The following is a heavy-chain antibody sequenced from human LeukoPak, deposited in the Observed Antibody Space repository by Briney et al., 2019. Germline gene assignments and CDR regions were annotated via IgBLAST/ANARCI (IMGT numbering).Heavy chain of an antibody. V-gene: IGHV6-1*01. D-gene: IGHD6-13*01. CDR1: GDSVSTNSAA. Sequence: SQTLSLTCAISGDSVSTNSAAWNWIRQSPSRGLEWLGRTYYKSKWYSDYAVSVKSRIIINPDTSKNQFSLHLNSVTPEDTAVYYCARGSSYISWYFDYWGQGTLVTVSS. CDR2: TYYKSKWYS. CDR3: ARGSSYISWYFDY. J-gene: IGHJ4*02.